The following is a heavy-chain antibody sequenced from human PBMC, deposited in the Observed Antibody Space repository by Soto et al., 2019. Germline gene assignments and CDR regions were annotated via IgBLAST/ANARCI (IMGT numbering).Heavy chain of an antibody. J-gene: IGHJ3*01. V-gene: IGHV4-59*03. Sequence: VQLQESGPGLVKPSETLSLTCSVSGDSISSYFRNWIRQPPGKGLEWIGCIYDSGNTDYNPSLKSRVTMSLPTSKNQFSLNLSSVTAADTAVYYCVSSRAAIYGDAFDVWGQGTMVTVSS. CDR3: VSSRAAIYGDAFDV. CDR2: IYDSGNT. CDR1: GDSISSYF. D-gene: IGHD2-2*01.